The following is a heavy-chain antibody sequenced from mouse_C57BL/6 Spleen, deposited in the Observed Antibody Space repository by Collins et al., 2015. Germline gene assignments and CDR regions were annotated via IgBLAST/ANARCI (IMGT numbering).Heavy chain of an antibody. Sequence: DPSDSDTNYNQKFKGKATLTVDKSSSTAYMQLSSLTSEDSAVYYCARSTMVTGYAMDYWGQGTSVTVSS. CDR3: ARSTMVTGYAMDY. D-gene: IGHD2-2*01. J-gene: IGHJ4*01. V-gene: IGHV1-69*02. CDR2: DPSDSDT.